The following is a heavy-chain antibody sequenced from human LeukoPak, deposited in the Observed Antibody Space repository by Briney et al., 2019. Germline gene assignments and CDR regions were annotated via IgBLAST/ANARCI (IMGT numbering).Heavy chain of an antibody. V-gene: IGHV3-30-3*01. CDR1: GFSFNSYA. Sequence: GGSLRLSCAASGFSFNSYAMHWARQAPGKGLEWVAVMSYDGSNKDYADSVKGRFTISRDKSKNTLYLQMNSVRPEDTAVYYCARALDSSGWNGRDYWGQGTLVTVSS. J-gene: IGHJ4*02. CDR3: ARALDSSGWNGRDY. CDR2: MSYDGSNK. D-gene: IGHD6-19*01.